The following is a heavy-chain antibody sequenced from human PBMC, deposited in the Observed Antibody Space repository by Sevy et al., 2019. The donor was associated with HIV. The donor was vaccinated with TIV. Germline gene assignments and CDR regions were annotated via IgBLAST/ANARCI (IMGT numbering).Heavy chain of an antibody. CDR2: INEDGSRL. V-gene: IGHV3-7*01. Sequence: SLRLSCVASGFTFSGSWMTWVRQAPGKGLERIAFINEDGSRLGYVDSVRGRFTISRENTKNSLYLQMNSLRAEDTAVYFCARDRAYSALDYWGQGTLVTVSS. J-gene: IGHJ4*02. CDR3: ARDRAYSALDY. CDR1: GFTFSGSW. D-gene: IGHD5-18*01.